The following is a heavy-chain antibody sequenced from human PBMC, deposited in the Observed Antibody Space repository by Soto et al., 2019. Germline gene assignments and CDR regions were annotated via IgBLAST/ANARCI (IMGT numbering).Heavy chain of an antibody. J-gene: IGHJ4*02. CDR1: GFTFGSYG. V-gene: IGHV3-23*01. D-gene: IGHD5-18*01. Sequence: EVQLLESGGGLVQSGGSLRLSCAASGFTFGSYGMSWVRQAPGKGLEWVSAISGAGGSTYYADSVKGRFTISRDNSKNTLFLHMISLRAEDTAIYFCAKHRMSTAIVVYWGQGTLVTVSS. CDR3: AKHRMSTAIVVY. CDR2: ISGAGGST.